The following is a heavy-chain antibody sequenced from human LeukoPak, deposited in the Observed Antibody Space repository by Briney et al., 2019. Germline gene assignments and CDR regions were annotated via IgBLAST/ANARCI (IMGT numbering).Heavy chain of an antibody. Sequence: SQTLSLTCTVSGGSISSGDYYWSWIRQPPGKGLEWIAYMYYSGSTYYNPSLKSRVTMSADTSKNQLSLKLSSVTAADTAVYYCARPYFYDSRIDPWGQGILVTVSS. V-gene: IGHV4-30-4*01. CDR3: ARPYFYDSRIDP. CDR1: GGSISSGDYY. D-gene: IGHD3-22*01. CDR2: MYYSGST. J-gene: IGHJ5*02.